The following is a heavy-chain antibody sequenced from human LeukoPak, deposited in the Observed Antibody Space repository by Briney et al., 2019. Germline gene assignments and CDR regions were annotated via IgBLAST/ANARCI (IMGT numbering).Heavy chain of an antibody. CDR1: GFTFSSYA. J-gene: IGHJ3*02. V-gene: IGHV3-30-3*01. CDR2: ISYDGTNK. D-gene: IGHD7-27*01. CDR3: AREILTGYAFDI. Sequence: GGSLRLSCAASGFTFSSYAMHWVRQAPGKGLEWVAFISYDGTNKYCADSVKGRFTISRDNSKNTLYLQMNSLRAEDTALYYCAREILTGYAFDIWGQGTMVTVSS.